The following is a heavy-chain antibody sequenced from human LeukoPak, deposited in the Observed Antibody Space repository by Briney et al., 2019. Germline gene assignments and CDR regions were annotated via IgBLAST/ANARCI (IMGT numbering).Heavy chain of an antibody. CDR1: GYSISSGNY. J-gene: IGHJ5*02. CDR3: ARISTQSKRFDT. Sequence: SETLSLTCTVSGYSISSGNYWGCIRQPPGKGLEWIANIYHSGSPYYNPSLKSRVTISVDTSKNQFSLKLSSVIAADTAVYYCARISTQSKRFDTWGQGTLVTVSS. V-gene: IGHV4-38-2*02. CDR2: IYHSGSP.